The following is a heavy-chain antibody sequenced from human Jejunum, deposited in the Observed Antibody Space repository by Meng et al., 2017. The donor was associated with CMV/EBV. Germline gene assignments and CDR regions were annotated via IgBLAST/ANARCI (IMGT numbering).Heavy chain of an antibody. CDR2: IYIGSST. J-gene: IGHJ3*02. V-gene: IGHV3-53*01. CDR3: ARFSIVGRTNAFDI. D-gene: IGHD1-26*01. CDR1: GFTVRTDY. Sequence: SGFTVRTDYMSWVRQDPGKGLEWVSSIYIGSSTDYADSVKGRFTISRDNPKNTLIPQMNNLRPEDTALYYCARFSIVGRTNAFDIWGHGTMVTVSS.